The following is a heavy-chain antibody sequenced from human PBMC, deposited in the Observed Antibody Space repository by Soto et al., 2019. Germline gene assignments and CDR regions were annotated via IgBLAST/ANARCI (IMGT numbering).Heavy chain of an antibody. Sequence: ASVKVSCKASGYTFTSYGISWVRQAPGQGLEWMGWISAYNGNTNYAQKLQGRVTMTTDTSTSTAYMELRSLRSDDTAVYYCARELWRGDILTGPNNVHSYYYGMDVWGQGTTVTVSS. J-gene: IGHJ6*02. D-gene: IGHD3-9*01. CDR2: ISAYNGNT. V-gene: IGHV1-18*01. CDR1: GYTFTSYG. CDR3: ARELWRGDILTGPNNVHSYYYGMDV.